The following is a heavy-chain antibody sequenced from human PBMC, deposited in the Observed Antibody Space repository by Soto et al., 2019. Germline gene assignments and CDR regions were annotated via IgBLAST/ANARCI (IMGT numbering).Heavy chain of an antibody. Sequence: PSETLSLTCTVSGGSISNSNYYWAWIRQPPGMGLEWIGTIYYSGSTYYNSSLKSRVTISLDTSNNQFSLRLSSVTAADTAVYYCVRQGDYYASEGYFDSWGQGTRVTVSS. J-gene: IGHJ4*02. CDR2: IYYSGST. V-gene: IGHV4-39*01. CDR1: GGSISNSNYY. CDR3: VRQGDYYASEGYFDS. D-gene: IGHD3-10*01.